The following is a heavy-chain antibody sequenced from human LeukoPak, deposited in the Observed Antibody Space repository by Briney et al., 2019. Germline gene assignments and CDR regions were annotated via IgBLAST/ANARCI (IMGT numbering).Heavy chain of an antibody. CDR2: INHSGST. CDR1: GGSFSDYY. Sequence: NTSETLSLTCAVYGGSFSDYYWNWIRQPPGKGLEWIGEINHSGSTNYNPSLKSRVTISVDTSKNQFSLKLSSVTAADTAVYYCARGFLRGYSSGWYYDAFDIWGQGTMVTVSS. D-gene: IGHD6-19*01. J-gene: IGHJ3*02. CDR3: ARGFLRGYSSGWYYDAFDI. V-gene: IGHV4-34*01.